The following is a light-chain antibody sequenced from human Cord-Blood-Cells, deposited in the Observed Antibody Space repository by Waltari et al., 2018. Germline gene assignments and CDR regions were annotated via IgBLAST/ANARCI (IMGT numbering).Light chain of an antibody. V-gene: IGLV2-14*03. CDR1: SRYICGSNY. CDR3: SSYTSSSTWL. CDR2: DVS. Sequence: QYALTQPASESGSPGHAITPPSTGTSRYICGSNYVPWYHQHPGKAPKLMIYDVSNRPSGVSNRFSGSKSGNTASLAISGLQAEDEAYYYCSSYTSSSTWLFGGGTKLTVL. J-gene: IGLJ3*02.